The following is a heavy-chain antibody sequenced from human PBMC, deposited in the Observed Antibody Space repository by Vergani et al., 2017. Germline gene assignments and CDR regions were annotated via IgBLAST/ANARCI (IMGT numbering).Heavy chain of an antibody. Sequence: QVRLQESGPGLVKPSETLSLTCTVSGGSISSYYWSWIRQPAGKGLEWIGYIYYSGSTNYNPSLKSRVTISVDTSKNQFSLRLSSVTAADTAVYYCARTTPSTVVTLWGYYYYAMDVWGQGP. D-gene: IGHD4-23*01. CDR2: IYYSGST. CDR1: GGSISSYY. CDR3: ARTTPSTVVTLWGYYYYAMDV. V-gene: IGHV4-59*01. J-gene: IGHJ6*02.